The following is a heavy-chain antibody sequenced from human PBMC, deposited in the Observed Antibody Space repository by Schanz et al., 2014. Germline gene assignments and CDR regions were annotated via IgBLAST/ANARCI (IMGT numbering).Heavy chain of an antibody. Sequence: VQLLESGGGLVQPGGSLRLSCAASGFTLSSYGMHWVRQAPGKGLEWVAFINSDGTKWFYADSVKSRFTISRDNSRNTLYLQMNSLRPEDTAVYYCAKYRGYYRVSGSYRELEYWGQGTLVTVSS. J-gene: IGHJ4*02. CDR3: AKYRGYYRVSGSYRELEY. CDR2: INSDGTKW. CDR1: GFTLSSYG. D-gene: IGHD3-10*01. V-gene: IGHV3-30*02.